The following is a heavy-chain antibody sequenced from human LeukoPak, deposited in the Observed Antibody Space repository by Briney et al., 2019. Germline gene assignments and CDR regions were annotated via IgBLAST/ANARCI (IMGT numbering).Heavy chain of an antibody. D-gene: IGHD3-3*01. Sequence: ASVKVSCKTSGYTFTNNGISWVRQAPGQGLEWMAWINSYNGDTHYAQKFQGRVTMTTDTSTNTAYLELRSLKSDDTAVYYCARDRGPRITIFGVAENYYMDVWGKGTTVTVSS. CDR1: GYTFTNNG. J-gene: IGHJ6*03. CDR2: INSYNGDT. CDR3: ARDRGPRITIFGVAENYYMDV. V-gene: IGHV1-18*01.